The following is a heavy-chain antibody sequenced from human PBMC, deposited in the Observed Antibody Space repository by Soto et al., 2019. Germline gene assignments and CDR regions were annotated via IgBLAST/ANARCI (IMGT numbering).Heavy chain of an antibody. Sequence: EVQLVETGGGLIQPGGSLRLSCAASGFTVSSNYMSWVRQAPGKGLEWVSVTYSGGSTYYADSVKGRFTISRDNSKNTLYLDMNSLRADDTAVYYCARFRDQAREFDYWGQGTLVTVSS. V-gene: IGHV3-53*02. J-gene: IGHJ4*02. CDR1: GFTVSSNY. CDR2: TYSGGST. CDR3: ARFRDQAREFDY. D-gene: IGHD2-2*01.